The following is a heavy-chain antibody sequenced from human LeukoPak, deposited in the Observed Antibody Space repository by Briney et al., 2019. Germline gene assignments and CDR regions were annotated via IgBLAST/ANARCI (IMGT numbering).Heavy chain of an antibody. CDR2: ISSSSSYT. V-gene: IGHV3-11*05. Sequence: GGSLRLSCAASGFTFSDHYMSWIRQAPGKGLEWVSYISSSSSYTNYADSVKGRFTISRDNAKDSLYLQMNSLRAEDTALYHCARDYDYGDYPGYWGQGTLVTVSS. CDR3: ARDYDYGDYPGY. CDR1: GFTFSDHY. D-gene: IGHD4-17*01. J-gene: IGHJ4*02.